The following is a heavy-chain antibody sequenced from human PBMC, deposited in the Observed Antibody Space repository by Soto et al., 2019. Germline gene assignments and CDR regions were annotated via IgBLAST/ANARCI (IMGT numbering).Heavy chain of an antibody. J-gene: IGHJ4*02. CDR1: GGSFSGYY. CDR3: ARSVTMTDADY. V-gene: IGHV4-31*11. Sequence: SETLSLTCAVYGGSFSGYYWSWIRQHPGKGLEWIGYIYYSGSTYYNPSLKSRVTISVDTSKNQFSLKLSSVTAADTAVYYCARSVTMTDADYWGQGTLVTVSS. D-gene: IGHD3-22*01. CDR2: IYYSGST.